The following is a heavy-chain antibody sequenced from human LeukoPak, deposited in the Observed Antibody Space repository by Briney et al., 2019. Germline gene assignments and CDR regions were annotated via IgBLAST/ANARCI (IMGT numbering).Heavy chain of an antibody. J-gene: IGHJ4*02. V-gene: IGHV3-23*01. CDR1: GLPLSSYA. CDR3: ASLSYDSSGYYYYFDY. Sequence: GGSLRLSCAVSGLPLSSYAMSWVRQAPGKGLEWVSATSSSDAGTYYADSVRGRFTISRDNSKNTLYLQMNSLRAEDTALYHCASLSYDSSGYYYYFDYWGQGTLVTVSS. CDR2: TSSSDAGT. D-gene: IGHD3-22*01.